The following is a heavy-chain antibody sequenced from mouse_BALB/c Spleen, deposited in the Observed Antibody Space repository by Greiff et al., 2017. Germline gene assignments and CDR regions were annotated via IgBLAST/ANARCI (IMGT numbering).Heavy chain of an antibody. Sequence: EVKVVESGGGLVQPGGSRKLSCAASGFTFSSFGMHWVRQAPEKGLEWVAYISSGSSTIYYADKVKGRFTISRANPKNTLFLQMTSLRSEDTAMYDCARRTTVLTGTMDYWGQGTSVTVSS. D-gene: IGHD4-1*01. CDR2: ISSGSSTI. CDR3: ARRTTVLTGTMDY. V-gene: IGHV5-17*02. J-gene: IGHJ4*01. CDR1: GFTFSSFG.